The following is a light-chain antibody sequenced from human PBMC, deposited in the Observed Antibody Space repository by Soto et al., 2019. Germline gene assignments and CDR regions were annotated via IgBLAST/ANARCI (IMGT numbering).Light chain of an antibody. CDR1: DSDVGGYNL. V-gene: IGLV2-23*01. CDR2: EGS. J-gene: IGLJ2*01. CDR3: CSYAGSSTVV. Sequence: QSALTQPGSVSGSPGQSITISCTGTDSDVGGYNLVSWYQQHPGKAPKLMIYEGSKRPSGVSNRFSGSKSGNTASLTISGLQAEDEADYYCCSYAGSSTVVFGGGTQLTVL.